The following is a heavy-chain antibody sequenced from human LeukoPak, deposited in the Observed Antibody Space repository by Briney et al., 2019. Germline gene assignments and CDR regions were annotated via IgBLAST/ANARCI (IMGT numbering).Heavy chain of an antibody. D-gene: IGHD3-10*01. J-gene: IGHJ4*02. CDR2: MSGDSATT. Sequence: GGSLRLSCAASGFNFGSYSMTWVRQAPGKGLEWVSVMSGDSATTFYADSVKGRFTISRDNAKNTVFLQMSSLRAEDTALYYCARKSASGNYPLDYWGQGTLVTVSS. CDR1: GFNFGSYS. CDR3: ARKSASGNYPLDY. V-gene: IGHV3-23*01.